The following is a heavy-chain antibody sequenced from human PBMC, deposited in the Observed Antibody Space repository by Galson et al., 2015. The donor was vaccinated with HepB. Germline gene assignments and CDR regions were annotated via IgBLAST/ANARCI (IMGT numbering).Heavy chain of an antibody. J-gene: IGHJ6*03. V-gene: IGHV2-5*02. CDR3: AHRRFVGRGSGIGYYYMDV. CDR1: GFSLSTSGVG. CDR2: IYWDDDK. Sequence: PALVKPTQTLTLTCTFSGFSLSTSGVGVGWIRQPPGKALEWLALIYWDDDKRYSPSLKSRLTITKDTSKNQVVLTMTNMDPVDTATYYCAHRRFVGRGSGIGYYYMDVWGKGTTVTVSS. D-gene: IGHD3-10*01.